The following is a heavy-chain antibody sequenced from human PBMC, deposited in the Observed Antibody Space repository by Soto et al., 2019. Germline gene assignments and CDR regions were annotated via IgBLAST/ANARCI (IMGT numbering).Heavy chain of an antibody. CDR3: AALPAAYSYGYFDY. D-gene: IGHD5-18*01. J-gene: IGHJ4*02. CDR2: IIPISGTA. CDR1: GGTLTSYA. Sequence: QVQLVQSGAEVKKPGSSVKVSCKASGGTLTSYAISWVRQAPGQGPEWMGGIIPISGTAHYSQKFQGRVTISADESTSTAHMELSSLRFDDSAVYYCAALPAAYSYGYFDYWGQGILVSVSS. V-gene: IGHV1-69*01.